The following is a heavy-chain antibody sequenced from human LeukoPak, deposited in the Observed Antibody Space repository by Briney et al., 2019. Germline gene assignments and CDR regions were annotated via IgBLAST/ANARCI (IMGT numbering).Heavy chain of an antibody. CDR2: INHSGST. V-gene: IGHV4-34*01. D-gene: IGHD5-12*01. CDR3: ARPLRL. CDR1: GGSFSGYY. Sequence: SETLSLTCAVYGGSFSGYYWSWIRQPPGKGLEWIGEINHSGSTNYNPSLKSRVTISVDTSKNQFSLKLSSVTAADTAVYYCARPLRLWGQGTLVAVSS. J-gene: IGHJ4*02.